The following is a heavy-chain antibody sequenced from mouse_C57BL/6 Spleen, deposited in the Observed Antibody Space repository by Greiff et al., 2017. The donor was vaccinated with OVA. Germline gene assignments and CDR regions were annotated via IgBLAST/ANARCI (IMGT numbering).Heavy chain of an antibody. V-gene: IGHV1-82*01. CDR1: GYAFSSSW. CDR3: ASHYYGSSYWFAY. D-gene: IGHD1-1*01. J-gene: IGHJ3*01. Sequence: QVLLKESGPELVKPGASVKISCKASGYAFSSSWMNWVKQRPGKGLEWIGRIYPGDGDTNYNGKFKGKATLTADKSSSTAYMQLSSLTSEDSAVYFCASHYYGSSYWFAYWGQGTLVTVSA. CDR2: IYPGDGDT.